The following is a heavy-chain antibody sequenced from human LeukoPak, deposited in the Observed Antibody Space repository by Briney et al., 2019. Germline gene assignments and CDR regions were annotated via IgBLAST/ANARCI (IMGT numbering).Heavy chain of an antibody. D-gene: IGHD2-2*01. CDR2: IYTSGST. Sequence: SETLSLTCTVSGGSISSYYWSWIRQPAGKGLEWIGRIYTSGSTNYNPSLKSRVTMSVDTSKNQFSLKLSSVTAADTAVYYCARGVGYCSSTSCYVWFDPWGQGTLVTVSS. J-gene: IGHJ5*02. V-gene: IGHV4-4*07. CDR3: ARGVGYCSSTSCYVWFDP. CDR1: GGSISSYY.